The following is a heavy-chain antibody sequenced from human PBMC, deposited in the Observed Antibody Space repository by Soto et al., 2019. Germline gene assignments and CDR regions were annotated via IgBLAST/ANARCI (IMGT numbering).Heavy chain of an antibody. CDR3: ARDVVGDYDFWSGYQHHAFDI. CDR2: ISAYNGNT. Sequence: GASVKVSCKASGYTFTSYGISWVRQAPGQGLEWMGWISAYNGNTNYAQKLQGRVTMTTDTSTSTAYMELRSLRSDDTAVYYCARDVVGDYDFWSGYQHHAFDIWGQGTMVTDSS. D-gene: IGHD3-3*01. V-gene: IGHV1-18*04. CDR1: GYTFTSYG. J-gene: IGHJ3*02.